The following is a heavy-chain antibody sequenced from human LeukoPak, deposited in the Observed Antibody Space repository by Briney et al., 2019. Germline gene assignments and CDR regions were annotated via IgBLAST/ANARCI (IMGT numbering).Heavy chain of an antibody. CDR2: IYHSGST. CDR3: ARGGAYGDYVSDYFDY. Sequence: SETLSLTCTVSGGSISTYYWSWIRQPPGKGLEWIGYIYHSGSTKYNPSLKSRVTISVDTSKNQFSLKLSSVTAADTAVYYCARGGAYGDYVSDYFDYWGQGTLVTVSS. J-gene: IGHJ4*02. D-gene: IGHD4-17*01. CDR1: GGSISTYY. V-gene: IGHV4-59*01.